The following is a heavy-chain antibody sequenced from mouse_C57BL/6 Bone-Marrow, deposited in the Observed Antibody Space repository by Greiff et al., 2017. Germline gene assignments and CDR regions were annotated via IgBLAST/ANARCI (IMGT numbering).Heavy chain of an antibody. J-gene: IGHJ1*03. CDR2: IDPSDGYT. V-gene: IGHV1-50*01. D-gene: IGHD3-3*01. CDR3: AREGFPYCDV. Sequence: QVQLQQPGAELVKPGASVKLSCTASGFTFTSYWMQWVKQRPGQGLEWIGQIDPSDGYTNYNQKFQGKATLTVDTSSSTAYMQLSSLTSEDSAVYYCAREGFPYCDVWGTGTTVTVTS. CDR1: GFTFTSYW.